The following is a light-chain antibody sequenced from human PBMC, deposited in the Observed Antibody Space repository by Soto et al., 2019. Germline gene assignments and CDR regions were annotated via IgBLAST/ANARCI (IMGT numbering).Light chain of an antibody. J-gene: IGLJ3*02. V-gene: IGLV2-23*02. Sequence: QSALTQPASVSGSPGQSITISCTGTSSDIGIYNLVSWYQQHPGKAPKLIIYETTKRPSGVSNRFSGSKSGNTVSLTVSGLQAGDEGEYCCGLSASGTTFMFGGGTKLTVL. CDR1: SSDIGIYNL. CDR3: GLSASGTTFM. CDR2: ETT.